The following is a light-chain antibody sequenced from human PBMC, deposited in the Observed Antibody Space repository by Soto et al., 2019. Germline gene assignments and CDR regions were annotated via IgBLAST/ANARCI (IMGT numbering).Light chain of an antibody. CDR2: EVS. V-gene: IGLV2-14*01. J-gene: IGLJ2*01. CDR3: SSYTSSSTLVV. Sequence: QSALTQPASVSGSPGQSITISCTGTSSDVGGYNYVSWYQQHPGKAPKLMIYEVSNRPSGVSNRFSGSKSGNTASLTISGLQDEEEADYYCSSYTSSSTLVVFGGGTKLTVL. CDR1: SSDVGGYNY.